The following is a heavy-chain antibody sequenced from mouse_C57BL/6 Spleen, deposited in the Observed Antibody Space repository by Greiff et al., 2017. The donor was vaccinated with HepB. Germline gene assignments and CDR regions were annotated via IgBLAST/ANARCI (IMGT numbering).Heavy chain of an antibody. Sequence: QVQLQQPGAELVKPGASVKMSCKASGYTFTSYWITWVKQRPGQGLEWIGDIYPGSGSTNYNEKFKSKATLTVDTSSSTAYMQLSSLTSEDSAVYYGARKPYGDYESYYAMDYWGQGTSVTVSS. V-gene: IGHV1-55*01. CDR3: ARKPYGDYESYYAMDY. CDR2: IYPGSGST. J-gene: IGHJ4*01. D-gene: IGHD2-13*01. CDR1: GYTFTSYW.